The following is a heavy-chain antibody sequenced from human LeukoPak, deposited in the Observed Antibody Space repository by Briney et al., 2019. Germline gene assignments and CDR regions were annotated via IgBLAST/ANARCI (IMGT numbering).Heavy chain of an antibody. CDR3: ARERYYGSGRPVFDP. J-gene: IGHJ5*02. CDR2: INPNSGGT. Sequence: ASVKVSCKASGYTFTGYYMHWVRQAPGQGLEWMGWINPNSGGTNYAQKFQGRVTMTRDTSISTAYMELSRLRSDDTAVCYCARERYYGSGRPVFDPWGQGTLVTVSS. V-gene: IGHV1-2*02. D-gene: IGHD3-10*01. CDR1: GYTFTGYY.